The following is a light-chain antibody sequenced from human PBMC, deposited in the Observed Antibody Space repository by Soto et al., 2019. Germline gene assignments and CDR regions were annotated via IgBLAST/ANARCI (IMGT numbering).Light chain of an antibody. CDR3: CSYAGSSTPYV. CDR1: SSDVGSYNF. Sequence: QPARTQPASVSGSPGRSRTISCTGTSSDVGSYNFVSWYQQHPGKAPKLMIYEVSKRPSGVSKRFSGSKSGNTASLTISGLQAEDEADYYCCSYAGSSTPYVFGPGTKVTVL. J-gene: IGLJ1*01. CDR2: EVS. V-gene: IGLV2-23*02.